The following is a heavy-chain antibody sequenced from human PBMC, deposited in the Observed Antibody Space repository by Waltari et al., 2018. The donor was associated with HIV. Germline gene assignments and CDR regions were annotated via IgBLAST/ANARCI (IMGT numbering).Heavy chain of an antibody. D-gene: IGHD3-10*01. CDR1: GGSFSGYY. CDR2: INHSGST. Sequence: QVQLQQWGAGLLKPSETLSLTCAVYGGSFSGYYWSWIRQPPGKGLEWIGEINHSGSTNYNPSLKSRVTISVDTSKNQFSLKLSSVTAADTAVYYCASSGSGSYHFYYFDYWGQGTLVTVSS. J-gene: IGHJ4*02. V-gene: IGHV4-34*01. CDR3: ASSGSGSYHFYYFDY.